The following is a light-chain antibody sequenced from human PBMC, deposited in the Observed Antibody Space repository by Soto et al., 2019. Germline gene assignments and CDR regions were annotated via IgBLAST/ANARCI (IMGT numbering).Light chain of an antibody. Sequence: DIQMTQSPSSLSASFGDRVTITGRASQSISSWLAWYQQKPGKAPKLLIYKASSLESGVPSRFSGSGSGTECTLTISSLQPDDFATYYCQQYNSYPWTFGQGTKVDI. CDR1: QSISSW. V-gene: IGKV1-5*03. CDR2: KAS. J-gene: IGKJ1*01. CDR3: QQYNSYPWT.